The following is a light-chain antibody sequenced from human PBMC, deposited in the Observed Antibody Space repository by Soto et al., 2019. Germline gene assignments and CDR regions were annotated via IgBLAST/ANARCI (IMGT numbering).Light chain of an antibody. CDR1: QTISRY. V-gene: IGKV1-39*01. CDR2: AAS. CDR3: QQSYSTPYT. Sequence: DIQMSQSPSSLSASVRDRVTITCRASQTISRYLYWYQQKPGKAPKLLIFAASSLQSGVPSRFSGSGSGTDFTLTISSLQVEDFATYYCQQSYSTPYTFGQGTKMEIK. J-gene: IGKJ2*01.